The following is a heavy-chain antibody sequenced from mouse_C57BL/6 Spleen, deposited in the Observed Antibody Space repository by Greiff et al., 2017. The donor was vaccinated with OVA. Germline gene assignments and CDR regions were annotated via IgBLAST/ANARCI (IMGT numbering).Heavy chain of an antibody. CDR2: ISYDSTN. CDR1: GYSITSGYY. Sequence: DVKLVESGPGLVKPSQSLSLTCSVTGYSITSGYYWNWIRPFPVNKLEWMGYISYDSTNNYNPSLKNRISITRDTSKNQFFLKLNSVTTEDTATYYCARFYGRRWYFDVWGTGTTVTVSS. V-gene: IGHV3-6*01. D-gene: IGHD1-1*01. CDR3: ARFYGRRWYFDV. J-gene: IGHJ1*03.